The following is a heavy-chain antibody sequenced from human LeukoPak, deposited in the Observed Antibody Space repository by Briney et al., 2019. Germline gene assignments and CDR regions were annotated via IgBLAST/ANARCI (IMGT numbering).Heavy chain of an antibody. J-gene: IGHJ4*02. D-gene: IGHD3-3*01. Sequence: GGSLRLSCATSGMTFSNYWMSWVRQAPGKGLEWVAHIRQDGNEKYYVDSVKGRFTISRDNAKNSLYLQMNSLRAEDTAVYYCARNINFWSGYDYWGQGTLVTVSS. CDR2: IRQDGNEK. CDR1: GMTFSNYW. CDR3: ARNINFWSGYDY. V-gene: IGHV3-7*01.